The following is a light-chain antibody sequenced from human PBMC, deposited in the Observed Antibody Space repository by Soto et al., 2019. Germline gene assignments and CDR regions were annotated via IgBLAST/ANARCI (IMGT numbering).Light chain of an antibody. CDR3: CSYAGSSTFYV. CDR2: EVS. Sequence: QSVLTQPASVSGSPGQSITISCTGTSSDVGSYNLVSWYQQHPGKAPKLMIYEVSKRPSGVSNRFSGSKSGNTASLTISGLQAEDEADYYCCSYAGSSTFYVCVTGTKVTVL. J-gene: IGLJ1*01. V-gene: IGLV2-23*02. CDR1: SSDVGSYNL.